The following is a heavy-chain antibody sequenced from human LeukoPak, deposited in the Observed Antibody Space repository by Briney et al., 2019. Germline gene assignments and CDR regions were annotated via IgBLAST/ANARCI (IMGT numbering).Heavy chain of an antibody. CDR1: GYTFTGYY. D-gene: IGHD2-2*01. V-gene: IGHV1-2*02. J-gene: IGHJ5*02. CDR3: ARAHVISSHWFDP. CDR2: INPNSGGT. Sequence: ASVKVSCKASGYTFTGYYMHWVRQAPGQGLEWMGWINPNSGGTNYAQKFQGRVTMTRDTSISTAYMELSRLRSEDTAVYYCARAHVISSHWFDPWGQGTLVTVSS.